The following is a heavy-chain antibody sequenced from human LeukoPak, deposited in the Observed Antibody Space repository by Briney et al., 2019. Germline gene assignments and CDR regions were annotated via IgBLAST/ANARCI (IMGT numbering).Heavy chain of an antibody. D-gene: IGHD1-26*01. V-gene: IGHV3-23*01. CDR1: GFTFSSYS. J-gene: IGHJ6*02. Sequence: GGSLRLSWAASGFTFSSYSISWVRQAPGKGLEWVSAISGSGGSTYYADSVKGRFTISRDNSKNTLYLQMNSLRAEDTAVYYCAKARSGSYYYYGMDVWGQGTTVTVSS. CDR2: ISGSGGST. CDR3: AKARSGSYYYYGMDV.